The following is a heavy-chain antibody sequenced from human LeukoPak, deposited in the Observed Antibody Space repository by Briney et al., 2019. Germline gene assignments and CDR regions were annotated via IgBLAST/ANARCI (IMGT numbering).Heavy chain of an antibody. V-gene: IGHV3-7*01. D-gene: IGHD3-16*02. CDR3: AFGGVIAWYFDY. CDR2: MKQEGRDS. CDR1: GFTFSWYW. J-gene: IGHJ4*02. Sequence: GGSLRLSCVASGFTFSWYWMSWVRQAPGKGLEWVANMKQEGRDSHYVDSVKGRFTISRDYAKKSVYLEMNSLRAEDTAVYYCAFGGVIAWYFDYWGQGTLVTVSS.